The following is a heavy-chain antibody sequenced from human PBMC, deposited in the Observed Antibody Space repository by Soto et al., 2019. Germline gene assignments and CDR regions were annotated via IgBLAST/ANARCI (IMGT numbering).Heavy chain of an antibody. V-gene: IGHV3-33*01. Sequence: VQLVESGGGVVQPGRSLRLSCAASGFTFSSYGMHWVRQAPGKGLEWVAVIWYDGSNKYYADSVKGRFTISRDNSKNTLYLQMNSLRAEDTAVYYCARDNYYDSSGYYYHWFDPWGQGTLVTVSS. J-gene: IGHJ5*02. D-gene: IGHD3-22*01. CDR2: IWYDGSNK. CDR3: ARDNYYDSSGYYYHWFDP. CDR1: GFTFSSYG.